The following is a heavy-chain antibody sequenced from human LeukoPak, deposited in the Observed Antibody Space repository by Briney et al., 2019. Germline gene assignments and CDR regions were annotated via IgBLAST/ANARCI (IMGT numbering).Heavy chain of an antibody. V-gene: IGHV1-18*01. D-gene: IGHD3-22*01. CDR3: ARYFYDSSGYYLNDY. CDR1: GYTFTSYG. J-gene: IGHJ4*02. CDR2: ISACNGNT. Sequence: ASVKVSCKASGYTFTSYGISWVRQAPGQGLEWMGWISACNGNTNYAQKLQGRVTMTTDTSTSTAYMELRSLRSDDTAVYYCARYFYDSSGYYLNDYWGQGTLVTVSS.